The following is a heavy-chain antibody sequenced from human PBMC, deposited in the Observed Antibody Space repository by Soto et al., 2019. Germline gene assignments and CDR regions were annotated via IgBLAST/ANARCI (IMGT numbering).Heavy chain of an antibody. CDR1: GFSLSTSGVG. J-gene: IGHJ2*01. Sequence: QITLKESGPTLVKLTQTLTLTCTFSGFSLSTSGVGVGWIRQPPGKALEWLALIYWDDDKRYSPSLKSRLTITKDTSKNQVVLTMTNIDPVDTATYYCAHLTYYFDSSAYYWYFDLWGRGTLVTVSS. V-gene: IGHV2-5*02. D-gene: IGHD3-22*01. CDR2: IYWDDDK. CDR3: AHLTYYFDSSAYYWYFDL.